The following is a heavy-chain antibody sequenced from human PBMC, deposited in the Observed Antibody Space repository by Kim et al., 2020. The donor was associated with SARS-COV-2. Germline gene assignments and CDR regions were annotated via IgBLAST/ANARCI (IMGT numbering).Heavy chain of an antibody. J-gene: IGHJ4*02. CDR1: GGSISSSSYY. V-gene: IGHV4-39*01. CDR3: ARLDRQYYFDY. CDR2: IYYSGST. D-gene: IGHD3-9*01. Sequence: SETLSLTCTVSGGSISSSSYYWGWIRQPPGKGLEWIGSIYYSGSTYYNPSLKSRVTISVDTSKNQFSLKLSSVTAADTAVYYCARLDRQYYFDYWGQGTLVTVSS.